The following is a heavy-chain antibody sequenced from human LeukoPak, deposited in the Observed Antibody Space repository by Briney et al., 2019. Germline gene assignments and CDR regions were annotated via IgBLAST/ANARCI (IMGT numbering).Heavy chain of an antibody. CDR2: INGDGRSI. D-gene: IGHD2-8*02. CDR1: GFTFSSYW. J-gene: IGHJ4*02. V-gene: IGHV3-74*01. Sequence: GGSLRLSCVASGFTFSSYWMHWVRHAPGKGLVWVSRINGDGRSIIYADSVKGRFTISRDNAKNTLYLQMNSLRAEDTALYYCARDQLYCTGGYCYFDSWGQGTLVTVSS. CDR3: ARDQLYCTGGYCYFDS.